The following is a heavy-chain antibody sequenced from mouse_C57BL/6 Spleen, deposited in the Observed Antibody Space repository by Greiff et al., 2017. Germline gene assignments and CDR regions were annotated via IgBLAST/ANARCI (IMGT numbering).Heavy chain of an antibody. CDR3: VRQDTTVVAEGYWYFDV. Sequence: DVHLVESGGGLVQPKGSLKLSCAASGFSFNTYAMNWVRQAPGKGLEWVARIRSKSNNYATYYADSVKDRFTISRDDSESMLYLQMNNLKTEDTAMYYCVRQDTTVVAEGYWYFDVWGTGTTVTVSS. D-gene: IGHD1-1*01. V-gene: IGHV10-1*01. CDR1: GFSFNTYA. J-gene: IGHJ1*03. CDR2: IRSKSNNYAT.